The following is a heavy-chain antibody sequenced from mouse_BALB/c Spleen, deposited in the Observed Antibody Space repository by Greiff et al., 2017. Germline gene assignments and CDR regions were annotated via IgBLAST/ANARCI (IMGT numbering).Heavy chain of an antibody. CDR3: ASGSLLRLFYYAMDY. Sequence: EVQLVESGGGLVKPGGSLKLSCAASGFTFSSYAMSWVRQTPEKRLEWVASISSGGSTYYPDSVKGRFTISRDNARNILYLQMSSLRSEDTAMYYCASGSLLRLFYYAMDYWGQGTSVTVSS. V-gene: IGHV5-6-5*01. CDR1: GFTFSSYA. J-gene: IGHJ4*01. D-gene: IGHD1-2*01. CDR2: ISSGGST.